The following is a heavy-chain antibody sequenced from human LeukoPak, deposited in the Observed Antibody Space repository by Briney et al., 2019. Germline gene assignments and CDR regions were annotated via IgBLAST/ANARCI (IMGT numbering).Heavy chain of an antibody. CDR2: INPNSGGT. J-gene: IGHJ4*02. D-gene: IGHD4-17*01. CDR1: GYTFTGYY. CDR3: ARLGFLTVTDFDY. Sequence: GASVKVSCKASGYTFTGYYMHWVRQAPGQGLEWMGWINPNSGGTNYAQKFQGRVTMTRDTSTSTVYMELSSLRSEDTAVYYCARLGFLTVTDFDYWGQGTLVTASS. V-gene: IGHV1-2*02.